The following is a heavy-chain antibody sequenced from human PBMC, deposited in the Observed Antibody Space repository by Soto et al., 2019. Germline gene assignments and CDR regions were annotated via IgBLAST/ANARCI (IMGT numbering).Heavy chain of an antibody. CDR2: INPNSGGT. V-gene: IGHV1-2*04. CDR1: GYTFTGYY. D-gene: IGHD3-3*01. Sequence: GASVKVSCKASGYTFTGYYMHWVRQAPGQGLERMGWINPNSGGTNYAQKFQGWVTMTRDTSISTAYMELSRLRSDDTALYYCAREYYDFWSGYSSGFDYWGQGTLVTVSS. J-gene: IGHJ4*02. CDR3: AREYYDFWSGYSSGFDY.